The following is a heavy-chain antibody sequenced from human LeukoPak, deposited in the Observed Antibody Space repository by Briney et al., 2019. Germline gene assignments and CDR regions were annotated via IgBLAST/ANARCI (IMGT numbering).Heavy chain of an antibody. CDR1: GYTFTSYG. CDR3: ARTVDSYKWRENWFDP. V-gene: IGHV1-18*01. J-gene: IGHJ5*02. Sequence: ASVKVSCKASGYTFTSYGISWVRQAPGQGLEWMGWISAYNGNTNYAQKLQGRVTMTTDTSTSTAYMELRSLRSDDTAVYYCARTVDSYKWRENWFDPWGQGTLVTVSS. CDR2: ISAYNGNT. D-gene: IGHD5-18*01.